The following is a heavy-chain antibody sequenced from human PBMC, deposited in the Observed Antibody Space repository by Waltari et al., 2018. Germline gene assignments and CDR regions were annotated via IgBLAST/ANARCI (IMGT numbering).Heavy chain of an antibody. D-gene: IGHD6-13*01. J-gene: IGHJ4*02. CDR3: ASDSLRYSSSWRVDY. CDR2: IWYDGSNK. Sequence: QVQLVESGGGVVQPGRSLRLSCAASGFTFSSYRMHWVRPAPGKGLEWVAVIWYDGSNKYYADSVKGRFTISRDNSKNTLYLQMNSLRAEDTAVYYCASDSLRYSSSWRVDYWGQGTLVTVSS. CDR1: GFTFSSYR. V-gene: IGHV3-33*01.